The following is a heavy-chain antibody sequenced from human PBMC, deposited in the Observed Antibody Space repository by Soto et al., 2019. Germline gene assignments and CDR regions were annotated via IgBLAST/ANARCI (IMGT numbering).Heavy chain of an antibody. CDR1: GYTFTSYA. CDR2: INAGNGNT. D-gene: IGHD3-16*01. V-gene: IGHV1-3*01. Sequence: GASVKVSCKASGYTFTSYAMHLVRQAPGQRLEWMGWINAGNGNTKYSQKFQGRVTITRDTSASTAYMELSSLRSEDTAVYYCARGGYYYYGMEVWGQGTTVTVSS. CDR3: ARGGYYYYGMEV. J-gene: IGHJ6*02.